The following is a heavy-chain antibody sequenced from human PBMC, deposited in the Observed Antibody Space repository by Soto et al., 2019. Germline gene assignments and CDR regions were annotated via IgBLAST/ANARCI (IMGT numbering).Heavy chain of an antibody. CDR2: IYYSGST. CDR1: GGSVSSGSYY. J-gene: IGHJ5*02. CDR3: ARKAAGTSRWFDP. V-gene: IGHV4-61*01. Sequence: PSETLSLTCTVSGGSVSSGSYYWSWIRQPPGKGLEWIGYIYYSGSTNYNPSLKSRVTISVETSKNQFSLKLSSVTAADTAVYYCARKAAGTSRWFDPWGQGTLVTVSS. D-gene: IGHD6-13*01.